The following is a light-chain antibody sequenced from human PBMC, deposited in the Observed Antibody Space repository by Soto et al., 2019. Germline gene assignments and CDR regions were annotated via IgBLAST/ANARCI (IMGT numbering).Light chain of an antibody. CDR1: SNDVGTYNL. V-gene: IGLV2-23*01. CDR2: EAS. Sequence: QSALTQPASVSGSPGQSITISCTGISNDVGTYNLVSWYQHHPGKAPKLIIYEASKRPSGVPNRFSGSKSGNTASLTISGLHAEDEADYYCCLYGRSVVFGGGTKLTVL. CDR3: CLYGRSVV. J-gene: IGLJ2*01.